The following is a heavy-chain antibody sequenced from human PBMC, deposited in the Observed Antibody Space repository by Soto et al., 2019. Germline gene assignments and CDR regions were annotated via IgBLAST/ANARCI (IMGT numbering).Heavy chain of an antibody. CDR1: GYTFTTYG. V-gene: IGHV1-18*01. CDR3: AKDIVVVPAMLGFDY. D-gene: IGHD2-2*01. CDR2: INAYNGNT. J-gene: IGHJ4*02. Sequence: GAPVKVSCTASGYTFTTYGISWARQAPGQGFEWMGWINAYNGNTNYAQKLQGRVTMTTDTSASTAYMELSSLRSEDTAVYYCAKDIVVVPAMLGFDYWGQGTLVTVSS.